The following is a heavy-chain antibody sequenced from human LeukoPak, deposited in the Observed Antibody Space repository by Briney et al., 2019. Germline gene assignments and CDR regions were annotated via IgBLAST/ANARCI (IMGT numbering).Heavy chain of an antibody. CDR2: IIPIFGTA. Sequence: ASVKVSCKASGGTFSSYVISWVRQAPGQGLEWMGGIIPIFGTANYAQKFQGRVTITADKSTSTAYMELSSLRSEDTAVYYCARSYQQEEYGTDVWGKGTTVTVSS. D-gene: IGHD2-2*01. CDR1: GGTFSSYV. J-gene: IGHJ6*04. V-gene: IGHV1-69*06. CDR3: ARSYQQEEYGTDV.